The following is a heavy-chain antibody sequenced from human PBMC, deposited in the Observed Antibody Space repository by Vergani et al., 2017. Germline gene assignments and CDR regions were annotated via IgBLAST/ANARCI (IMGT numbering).Heavy chain of an antibody. CDR3: AHRITHCSGGSCLCDWFDP. D-gene: IGHD2-15*01. Sequence: QITLQESGPTRVRPTETLTLTCSFSGFSLSTSGVGVGWIRQPPGKALEWLALIYWNDDKRYSPSLKSRLTITKDTSKNQVVLTMTNMDPVDTATYYCAHRITHCSGGSCLCDWFDPWGQGTLVTVSS. J-gene: IGHJ5*02. CDR2: IYWNDDK. CDR1: GFSLSTSGVG. V-gene: IGHV2-5*01.